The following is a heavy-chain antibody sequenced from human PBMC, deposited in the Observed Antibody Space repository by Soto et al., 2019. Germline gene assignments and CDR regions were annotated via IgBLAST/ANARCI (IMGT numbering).Heavy chain of an antibody. CDR3: ATLDLPTRGGYGMDV. V-gene: IGHV4-30-2*01. D-gene: IGHD3-10*01. CDR1: GGSISSGGYS. Sequence: SETLSLTCAVSGGSISSGGYSWHWIRQPPGKGLEWIGYIDHSGSTYYNPSLKSQITISADRSKNQFSLKLSSVTAADTAMYYCATLDLPTRGGYGMDVWGQGTTVTVSS. CDR2: IDHSGST. J-gene: IGHJ6*02.